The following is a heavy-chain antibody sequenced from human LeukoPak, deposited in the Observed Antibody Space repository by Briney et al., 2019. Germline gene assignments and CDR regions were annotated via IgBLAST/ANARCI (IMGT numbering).Heavy chain of an antibody. V-gene: IGHV3-23*01. CDR2: ISGSGSGT. Sequence: GGSLTLSCAASGFTFSSYAMSWVRQAPGKGLEWVLGISGSGSGTYNADSVKGRFTISRDNSKNTLYLQMNSLRAEDTAVYYCAKNGVNYWYFDLWGRGTLVTVSS. CDR1: GFTFSSYA. J-gene: IGHJ2*01. D-gene: IGHD2-8*01. CDR3: AKNGVNYWYFDL.